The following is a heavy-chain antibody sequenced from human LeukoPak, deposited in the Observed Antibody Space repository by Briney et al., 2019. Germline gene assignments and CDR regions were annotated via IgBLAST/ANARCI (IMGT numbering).Heavy chain of an antibody. V-gene: IGHV4-59*01. CDR3: ARSITMVRGVIISHYGMDV. D-gene: IGHD3-10*01. CDR2: IYYSGSP. J-gene: IGHJ6*02. CDR1: GGSTSSYY. Sequence: SETLSLTCTVSGGSTSSYYWSWIRQPPGRGLEWIGYIYYSGSPNYNTSLKRRATISVDTSKNQFSLKLSSVTAADTAVYYCARSITMVRGVIISHYGMDVWGQGTTVTVSS.